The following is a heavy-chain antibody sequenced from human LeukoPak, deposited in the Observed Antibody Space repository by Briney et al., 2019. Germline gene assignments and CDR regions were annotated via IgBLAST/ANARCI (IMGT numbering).Heavy chain of an antibody. J-gene: IGHJ3*02. D-gene: IGHD3-16*01. CDR1: GGSFSGCY. CDR3: ARDMGDPGTLRHYDSALHDAFDI. V-gene: IGHV4-59*01. CDR2: IYYSGSP. Sequence: PSETPSLTCAVYGGSFSGCYWSWIRQPPGKGLGWIGYIYYSGSPNYNPSLKSRVTISADTSKNQFSLKLSSVTAADTAVYYCARDMGDPGTLRHYDSALHDAFDIWGQGTMVTVSS.